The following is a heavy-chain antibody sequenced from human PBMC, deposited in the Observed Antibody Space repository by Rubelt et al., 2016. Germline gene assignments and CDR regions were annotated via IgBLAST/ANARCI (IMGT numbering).Heavy chain of an antibody. Sequence: QVQLVQSGAEVKKPGASVKVSCKASGYTFTSYGISWVRQAPGQGLEWMGWISAYNGNTHYAQKLPGRVTMTTDTSTRTAYMELRSLRPDDTAVYYCARDKEWLATRGFQNWFDPWGQGTLVTVSS. CDR2: ISAYNGNT. J-gene: IGHJ5*02. CDR3: ARDKEWLATRGFQNWFDP. V-gene: IGHV1-18*01. D-gene: IGHD6-19*01. CDR1: GYTFTSYG.